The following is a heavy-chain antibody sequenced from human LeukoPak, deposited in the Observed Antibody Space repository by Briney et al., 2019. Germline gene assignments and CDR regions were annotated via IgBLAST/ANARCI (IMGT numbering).Heavy chain of an antibody. Sequence: ASVKVSCKASGYTFTSYYMHWVRQAPGQGLEWMGIINPRGGSTSYAQKFQGRVTMTRDMSTSTVYMELSSLRSEDTAVYYCARDGTYYYDSSGYYYASWFDPWGQGTLVTVSS. D-gene: IGHD3-22*01. CDR2: INPRGGST. J-gene: IGHJ5*02. V-gene: IGHV1-46*01. CDR1: GYTFTSYY. CDR3: ARDGTYYYDSSGYYYASWFDP.